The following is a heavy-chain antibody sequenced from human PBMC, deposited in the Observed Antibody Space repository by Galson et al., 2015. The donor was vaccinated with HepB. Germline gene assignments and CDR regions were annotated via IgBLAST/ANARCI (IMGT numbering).Heavy chain of an antibody. V-gene: IGHV3-7*03. Sequence: SLRLSCAASGFPFRTYWMTWVRQAPGKGLEWVANMKEDGSKKYYVESAKGRFTISVDKSISTAYLQWSSLKASDTAMYYCARRQIYGSGIYSMDVWGQGTTVIVSS. D-gene: IGHD2-15*01. CDR3: ARRQIYGSGIYSMDV. J-gene: IGHJ6*02. CDR1: GFPFRTYW. CDR2: MKEDGSKK.